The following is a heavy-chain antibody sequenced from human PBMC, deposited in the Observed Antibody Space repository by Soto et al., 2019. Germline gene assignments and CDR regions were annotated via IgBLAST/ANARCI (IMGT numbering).Heavy chain of an antibody. Sequence: GGSLRLSCAASGFTFSSYARHWVRQAPGKGLEWVAVISYDGSNKYYADSVKGRFTISRDNSKNTLYLQMNSLRAEDTAVYYCAREDTAMVNYYYYGMDVWGQGTTVTVYS. J-gene: IGHJ6*02. V-gene: IGHV3-30-3*01. D-gene: IGHD5-18*01. CDR1: GFTFSSYA. CDR2: ISYDGSNK. CDR3: AREDTAMVNYYYYGMDV.